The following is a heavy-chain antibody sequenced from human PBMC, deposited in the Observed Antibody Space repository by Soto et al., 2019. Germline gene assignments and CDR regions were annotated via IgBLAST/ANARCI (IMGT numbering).Heavy chain of an antibody. Sequence: GGSLRLSCAASGFTFSSYTMNWVRQAPGKGLEWVSSITSSGSYIYYADSVKGRFTISRDNAKNSLYLQMNSLRAEDTAVYYCAHIPMAGITFDFWGQGTLVTVSS. CDR2: ITSSGSYI. J-gene: IGHJ4*02. CDR1: GFTFSSYT. V-gene: IGHV3-21*01. D-gene: IGHD6-19*01. CDR3: AHIPMAGITFDF.